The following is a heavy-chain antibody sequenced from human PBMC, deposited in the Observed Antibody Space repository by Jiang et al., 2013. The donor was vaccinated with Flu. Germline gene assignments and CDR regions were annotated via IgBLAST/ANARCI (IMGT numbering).Heavy chain of an antibody. J-gene: IGHJ4*02. CDR1: GFTFTSSA. V-gene: IGHV1-58*02. CDR2: IVVGSGNT. Sequence: SGAEVKKPGTSVKVSCKASGFTFTSSAMQWVRQARGQRLEWIGWIVVGSGNTNYAQKFQERVTITRDMSTSTAYMELSSLRSEDTAVYYCAADGFDSSGWYEMDYWGQGTLVTVSS. CDR3: AADGFDSSGWYEMDY. D-gene: IGHD6-19*01.